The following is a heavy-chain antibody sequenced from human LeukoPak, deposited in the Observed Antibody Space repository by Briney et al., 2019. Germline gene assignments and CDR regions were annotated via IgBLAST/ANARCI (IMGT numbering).Heavy chain of an antibody. D-gene: IGHD1-1*01. J-gene: IGHJ4*02. Sequence: ASVKVSCKASGYTFTSYGISWVRQAPGQRLEWMGWIHAGNGNTKYSQKFQGRVTITRDTSASTAYMELSSLRSEDTAVYYCARGPTLSWTSAYYFDYWGQGTLVTVSS. CDR1: GYTFTSYG. V-gene: IGHV1-3*01. CDR3: ARGPTLSWTSAYYFDY. CDR2: IHAGNGNT.